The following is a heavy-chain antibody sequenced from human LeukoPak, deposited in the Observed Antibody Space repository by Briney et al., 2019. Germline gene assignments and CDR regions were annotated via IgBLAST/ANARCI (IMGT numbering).Heavy chain of an antibody. CDR3: ATVKGYGRVDYYYYYMDV. CDR1: GGSIGSGGYY. CDR2: IYYSGST. D-gene: IGHD5-12*01. V-gene: IGHV4-31*03. J-gene: IGHJ6*03. Sequence: SQTLSLTCTVSGGSIGSGGYYWSWIRQHPGKGLEWIGYIYYSGSTYYNPSLKSRVTISVDTSKNQFSLKLSSVTAADTAVYYCATVKGYGRVDYYYYYMDVWGKGTTVTVSS.